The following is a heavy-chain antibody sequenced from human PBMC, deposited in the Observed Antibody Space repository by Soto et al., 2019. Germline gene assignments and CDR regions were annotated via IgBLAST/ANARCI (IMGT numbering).Heavy chain of an antibody. CDR1: GFTFSTSW. J-gene: IGHJ5*02. CDR2: INEDGSTR. Sequence: GGSLRLSCAASGFTFSTSWMSWVRQAPGKGLEWVANINEDGSTRYYVDSVKGRFTISRDNAKNSLYLQMNSLRAEDTAVYYCAREDSSGWLNWFDPWGQGTLVTVSS. V-gene: IGHV3-7*01. D-gene: IGHD6-19*01. CDR3: AREDSSGWLNWFDP.